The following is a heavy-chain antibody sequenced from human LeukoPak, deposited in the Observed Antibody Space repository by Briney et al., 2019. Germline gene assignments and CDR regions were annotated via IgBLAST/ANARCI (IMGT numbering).Heavy chain of an antibody. D-gene: IGHD4-17*01. CDR1: GFTFSSYG. CDR3: ARGDYGDYYYYYGMDV. J-gene: IGHJ6*02. Sequence: PGGSLRLSCAASGFTFSSYGMHWVRQAPDKGLEWMAVISYDGSNKYYADSVKGRFTISRDNSKNTLYLQMNSLRAEDTAVYYCARGDYGDYYYYYGMDVWGQGTTVTVSS. CDR2: ISYDGSNK. V-gene: IGHV3-30*03.